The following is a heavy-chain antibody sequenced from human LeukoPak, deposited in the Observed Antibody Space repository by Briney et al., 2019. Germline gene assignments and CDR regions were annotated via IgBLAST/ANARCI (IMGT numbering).Heavy chain of an antibody. CDR3: AREATSYSYYLDY. J-gene: IGHJ4*02. Sequence: SETLSLTCTVSGGSISSSNYYWGWLPQPPGQGLEWIGSIHDTGITFSNPSLKSRVTISLDTSKNQFSLKLTSVTAADTVVYYCAREATSYSYYLDYWGQGSLVTVSS. D-gene: IGHD4-11*01. CDR2: IHDTGIT. V-gene: IGHV4-39*07. CDR1: GGSISSSNYY.